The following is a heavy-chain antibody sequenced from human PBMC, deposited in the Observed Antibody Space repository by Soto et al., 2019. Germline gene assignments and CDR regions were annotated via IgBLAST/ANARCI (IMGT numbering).Heavy chain of an antibody. CDR1: GFTFSSYA. CDR2: ISGSGGST. J-gene: IGHJ4*02. D-gene: IGHD2-2*01. CDR3: AKDPGNFEYQAGAFEY. Sequence: GGSLRLSCAASGFTFSSYAMSWVRQAPGKGLEWVSAISGSGGSTYYADSVKGRFTISRDNSKNTLYLQMNSLRAEDTAVYYCAKDPGNFEYQAGAFEYWGQGTLVTVSS. V-gene: IGHV3-23*01.